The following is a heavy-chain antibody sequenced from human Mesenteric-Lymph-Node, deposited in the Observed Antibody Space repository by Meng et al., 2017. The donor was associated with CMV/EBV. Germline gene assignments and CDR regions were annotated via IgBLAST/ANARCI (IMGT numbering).Heavy chain of an antibody. D-gene: IGHD3-9*01. CDR3: ASRALGGYFDWLLFY. V-gene: IGHV7-4-1*02. CDR2: INTNTGNP. Sequence: SGYTFTSFGITWVRQAPGPGLEWMGWINTNTGNPTYAQGFTGRFVFSLDTSVSTAYLQISSLKAEDTAVYYCASRALGGYFDWLLFYWGQGTLVTVSS. J-gene: IGHJ4*02. CDR1: GYTFTSFG.